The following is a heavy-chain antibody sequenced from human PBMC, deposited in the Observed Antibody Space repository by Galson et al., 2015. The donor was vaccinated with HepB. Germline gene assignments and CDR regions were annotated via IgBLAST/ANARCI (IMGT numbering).Heavy chain of an antibody. CDR2: ISSSGNHI. CDR3: AKGTPRYGGPEA. Sequence: SLRLSCAASGFIFSGSTINWVRQAPGKGLEWVSSISSSGNHIYYADSVKGRFTISRDNAKNSMYLQMRSLRVEDTAVYYCAKGTPRYGGPEAWGQGTLVSVSS. D-gene: IGHD5-18*01. J-gene: IGHJ5*02. CDR1: GFIFSGST. V-gene: IGHV3-21*06.